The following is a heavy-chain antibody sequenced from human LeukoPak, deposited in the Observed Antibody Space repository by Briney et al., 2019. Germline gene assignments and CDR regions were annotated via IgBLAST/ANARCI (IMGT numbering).Heavy chain of an antibody. CDR1: GGSFSGYY. D-gene: IGHD3-10*01. CDR2: INHSGST. J-gene: IGHJ6*03. CDR3: ARGAYGSGSYSALYYYYMDV. V-gene: IGHV4-34*01. Sequence: PSETLSLTCAVYGGSFSGYYWSWIRQPQGKGLEWIGEINHSGSTNYNPSLKSRVTISVDTSKNQFSLKLSSVTAADTAVYYCARGAYGSGSYSALYYYYMDVWGKGTTVTVSS.